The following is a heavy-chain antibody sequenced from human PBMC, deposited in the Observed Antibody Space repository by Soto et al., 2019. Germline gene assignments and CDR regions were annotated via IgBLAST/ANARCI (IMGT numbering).Heavy chain of an antibody. CDR1: GFTFSSYA. D-gene: IGHD5-18*01. CDR2: ITDTGDMT. V-gene: IGHV3-23*01. J-gene: IGHJ4*02. CDR3: AKDLGYSYGYWVGY. Sequence: EVQLLESGGALVKSGGSLRLSCAASGFTFSSYAMTWVRQAPGKGLEWVSAITDTGDMTYYSDSVKGRFTISRDNSKNTLYLQMNTLRAEDTAVYFCAKDLGYSYGYWVGYWGQGTLVTVSS.